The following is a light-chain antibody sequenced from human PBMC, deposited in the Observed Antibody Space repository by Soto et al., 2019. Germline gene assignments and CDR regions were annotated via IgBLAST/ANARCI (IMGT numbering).Light chain of an antibody. CDR3: QQYATSPLT. CDR1: QSISSNY. Sequence: EIVLTQSPGTLSLSPGERATLSCRASQSISSNYLAGYQQKPGQAPRLLIYGASSRATGIPDRFSGSGSGTDFTLTISRLEPEDFAVYFCQQYATSPLTFGGGTKVEIK. V-gene: IGKV3-20*01. CDR2: GAS. J-gene: IGKJ4*01.